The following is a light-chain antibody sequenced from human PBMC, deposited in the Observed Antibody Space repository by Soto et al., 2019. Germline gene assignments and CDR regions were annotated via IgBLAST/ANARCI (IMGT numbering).Light chain of an antibody. Sequence: EIVLTQSPGTLSLSPGERATLSCRASQSVSSSSLAWYQQKPGQAPRLLIYGASSRATGIPDRFSGSGSGTDFTLTISRLEHEYFAVFYCQQYGSSPYTFGQGTKLEIK. CDR1: QSVSSSS. V-gene: IGKV3-20*01. CDR3: QQYGSSPYT. CDR2: GAS. J-gene: IGKJ2*01.